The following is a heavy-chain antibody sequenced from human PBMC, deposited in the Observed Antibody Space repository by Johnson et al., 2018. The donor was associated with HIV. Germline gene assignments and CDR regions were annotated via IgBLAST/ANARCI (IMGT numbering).Heavy chain of an antibody. CDR3: AKGADYADYEGAFDI. CDR1: DFTVGSIY. Sequence: MLLVESGGGLVQPGGSLRLSCAASDFTVGSIYMSWVRQAPGKGLEWVSLIYSGGSSYYADSVKGRFTISRDNSKNTRYLQMNSLRVEDTAVYYCAKGADYADYEGAFDIWGQGTMVTVAS. D-gene: IGHD4-17*01. J-gene: IGHJ3*02. CDR2: IYSGGSS. V-gene: IGHV3-66*01.